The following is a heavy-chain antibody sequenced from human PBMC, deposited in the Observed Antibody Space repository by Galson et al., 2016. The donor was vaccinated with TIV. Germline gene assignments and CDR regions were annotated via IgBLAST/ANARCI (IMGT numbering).Heavy chain of an antibody. CDR2: IYPEDSDT. Sequence: QSGAEVKKPGESLKISCKASGYSFTTFWIGWVRQMPGKGLEWMGVIYPEDSDTRYSPSFQGQVTISADKSIRTAYLQWSSLKASDTAIYYCAKIGYCYSTTDCYAYDAFHIWGQGTRVTV. D-gene: IGHD2-2*03. CDR3: AKIGYCYSTTDCYAYDAFHI. V-gene: IGHV5-51*01. CDR1: GYSFTTFW. J-gene: IGHJ3*02.